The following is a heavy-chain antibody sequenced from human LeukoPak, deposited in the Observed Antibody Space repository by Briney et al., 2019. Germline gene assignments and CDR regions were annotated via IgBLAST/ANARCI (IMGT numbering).Heavy chain of an antibody. CDR2: ISGSGGST. CDR1: GFTFSSYA. Sequence: GRSLRLSCAASGFTFSSYAMSWVRQAPGKGLEWVSAISGSGGSTYYADSVKGRFTISRDNSKNTLYLQMNSLRAEDTAVYYCASRLAAAGIVGAYWGQGTLVTVPS. V-gene: IGHV3-23*01. D-gene: IGHD6-13*01. CDR3: ASRLAAAGIVGAY. J-gene: IGHJ4*02.